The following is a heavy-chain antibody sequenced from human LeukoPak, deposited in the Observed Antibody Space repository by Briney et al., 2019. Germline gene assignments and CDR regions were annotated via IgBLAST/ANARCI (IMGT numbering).Heavy chain of an antibody. CDR3: AKQDYASSGYQFDY. D-gene: IGHD3-22*01. CDR2: ISGISSYI. Sequence: GGSLRLSCGASGFTFSSYSMNWVRQAPGKGLEWVSSISGISSYIYYADSVKGRFTISRDNSKNTLSLQMNSLRAEDTAVFYCAKQDYASSGYQFDYWGQGTLVTVSS. J-gene: IGHJ4*02. V-gene: IGHV3-21*01. CDR1: GFTFSSYS.